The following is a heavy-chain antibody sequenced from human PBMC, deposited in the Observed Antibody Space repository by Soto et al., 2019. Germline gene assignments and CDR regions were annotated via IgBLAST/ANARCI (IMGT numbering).Heavy chain of an antibody. D-gene: IGHD3-10*01. Sequence: QVQLVQSGAEVKKPGASVKVSCKASGYTFTSYDINWVRQATGQGLEWMGWMNPNSGNTGYAQKFQGRVTMTRNTSISTAYMELSSLRSEDTAVYYCARGITYYDSGDGAFDMWSQGTIVTVSS. J-gene: IGHJ3*02. CDR1: GYTFTSYD. CDR3: ARGITYYDSGDGAFDM. V-gene: IGHV1-8*01. CDR2: MNPNSGNT.